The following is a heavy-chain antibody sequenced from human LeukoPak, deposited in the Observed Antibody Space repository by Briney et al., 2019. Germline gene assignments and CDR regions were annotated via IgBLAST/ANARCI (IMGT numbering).Heavy chain of an antibody. CDR3: AKDGGVAPAAFHI. CDR2: ISGSGGNT. CDR1: GFTFTSYA. D-gene: IGHD2-15*01. V-gene: IGHV3-23*01. Sequence: PGGTLRLSCAASGFTFTSYAMNWVRQAPGKGLEWVSAISGSGGNTYYADSVKGRFTISRDNSKNTLYLQMNCLRAEDTAVYYCAKDGGVAPAAFHIWAQGTMVTVSS. J-gene: IGHJ3*02.